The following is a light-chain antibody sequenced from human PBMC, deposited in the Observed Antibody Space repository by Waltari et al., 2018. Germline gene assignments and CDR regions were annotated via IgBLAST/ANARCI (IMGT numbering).Light chain of an antibody. CDR3: QQYNTYSS. J-gene: IGKJ2*03. CDR2: KAS. CDR1: QSISNY. Sequence: DIQMTQFPSTLSASVGDTITITCRASQSISNYLAWYQQKPGKAPKLLIYKASSSGSGVPSRFSGSRSGTEFSLTISSLQPDDFATYYCQQYNTYSSFGQGTKLEIK. V-gene: IGKV1-5*03.